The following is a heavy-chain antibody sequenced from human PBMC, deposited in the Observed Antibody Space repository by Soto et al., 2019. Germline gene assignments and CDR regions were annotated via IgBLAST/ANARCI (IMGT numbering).Heavy chain of an antibody. CDR3: ARVGRIQLWFSNYYYGMDV. D-gene: IGHD5-18*01. CDR1: GYTFTSYD. Sequence: GASVKVSCKASGYTFTSYDINWVRQATGQGLEWMGWMNPNSGNTGYAQKFQDRVTMTRNTSISTAYMELSSLRSEDTAVYYCARVGRIQLWFSNYYYGMDVWGQGTTVTVSS. V-gene: IGHV1-8*01. CDR2: MNPNSGNT. J-gene: IGHJ6*02.